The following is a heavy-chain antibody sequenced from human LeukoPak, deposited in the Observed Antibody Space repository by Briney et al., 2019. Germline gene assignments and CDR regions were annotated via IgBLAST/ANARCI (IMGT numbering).Heavy chain of an antibody. CDR1: GGSISSSSYY. CDR2: IYYSGST. D-gene: IGHD6-6*01. CDR3: ARHTSIAARFDY. Sequence: SETLSLTCTVSGGSISSSSYYWGWIRQPPGKGLEWIGSIYYSGSTYYNPSLRSRVTISVDTSKNQFSLKLSSVTAADTAVYYCARHTSIAARFDYWGQGTLVTVSS. V-gene: IGHV4-39*01. J-gene: IGHJ4*02.